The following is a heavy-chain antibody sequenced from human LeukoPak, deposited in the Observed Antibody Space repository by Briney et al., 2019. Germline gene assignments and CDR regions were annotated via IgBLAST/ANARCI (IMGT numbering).Heavy chain of an antibody. V-gene: IGHV3-49*04. J-gene: IGHJ4*02. Sequence: GGSLRLSCTASGFTFGDYAMSWVRQAPGKGLEWVSFIRHKAYGGTAEYAASVKGRFTRSRDDSKSIAYLQMNSLKTEDTAVYYCTREDGGSSGDYWGQGTLVTVSS. CDR3: TREDGGSSGDY. D-gene: IGHD3-10*01. CDR1: GFTFGDYA. CDR2: IRHKAYGGTA.